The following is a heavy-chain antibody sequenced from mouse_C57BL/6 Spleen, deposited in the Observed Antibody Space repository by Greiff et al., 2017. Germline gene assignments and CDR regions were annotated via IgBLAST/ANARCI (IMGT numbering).Heavy chain of an antibody. Sequence: VQLQQSGAELVRPGTSVKMSCKASGYTFTNYWIGWAKQRTGHGLEWIGEIYPGGGYTNYNEKFKGKDTLTADKSSSTAYMQFSSRTSEDSAIYYCARYFYGNPAYFDDWGQGTTLTVSS. CDR2: IYPGGGYT. J-gene: IGHJ2*01. D-gene: IGHD2-1*01. CDR3: ARYFYGNPAYFDD. CDR1: GYTFTNYW. V-gene: IGHV1-63*01.